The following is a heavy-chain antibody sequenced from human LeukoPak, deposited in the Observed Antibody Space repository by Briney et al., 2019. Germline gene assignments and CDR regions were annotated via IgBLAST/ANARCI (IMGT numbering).Heavy chain of an antibody. CDR2: INHSGST. CDR1: GGSFSGYY. J-gene: IGHJ4*02. Sequence: SETLSLTCAVYGGSFSGYYWSWIRQPPGKGLEWIGEINHSGSTNYNPSLKSRVTISVDTSKNQFSLKLSSVTAADTAVYYCARASASLRDGYNLGHFDYWGQGTLVTVPS. V-gene: IGHV4-34*01. D-gene: IGHD5-12*01. CDR3: ARASASLRDGYNLGHFDY.